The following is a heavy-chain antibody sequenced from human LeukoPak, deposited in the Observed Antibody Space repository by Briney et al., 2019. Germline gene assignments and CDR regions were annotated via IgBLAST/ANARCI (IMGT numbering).Heavy chain of an antibody. Sequence: PSETLSLTCTVSGGSISSYYWSWFRQPPGRELEWIGYIYYTGSTSYNRSLKSRVTISVDPSKNQFSLKLSSVTAADTAVYYCARHGYNHGTYYFDYWGQGTLVTVSS. J-gene: IGHJ4*02. CDR3: ARHGYNHGTYYFDY. CDR2: IYYTGST. D-gene: IGHD5-18*01. CDR1: GGSISSYY. V-gene: IGHV4-59*01.